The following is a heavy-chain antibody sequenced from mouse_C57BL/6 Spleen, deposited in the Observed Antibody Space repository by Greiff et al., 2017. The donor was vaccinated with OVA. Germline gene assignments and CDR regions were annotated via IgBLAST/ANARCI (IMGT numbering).Heavy chain of an antibody. Sequence: EVQRVESGGGLVQPGGSLKLSCAASGFTFSDYYMYWVRQTPEKRLEWVAYISNGGGSTYYPDTVKGRFTISRDNAKNTLYLQMSRLKSEDTAMYYCARRGTLYFDYWGQGTTLTVSS. CDR1: GFTFSDYY. V-gene: IGHV5-12*01. CDR3: ARRGTLYFDY. CDR2: ISNGGGST. D-gene: IGHD2-14*01. J-gene: IGHJ2*01.